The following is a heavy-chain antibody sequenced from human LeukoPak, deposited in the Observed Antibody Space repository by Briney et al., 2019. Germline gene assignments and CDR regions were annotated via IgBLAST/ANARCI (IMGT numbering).Heavy chain of an antibody. Sequence: KSAGYLRLSCAASGFTFSNAWMSWVRQAPGKGLEWVVRIKSKTDGGTTDYAAPVKGRFTISRDDSKNTLYLQMNSLKTEDTAVYYGVTDHGDFELVFFDYWGQGTLLTVSS. CDR2: IKSKTDGGTT. V-gene: IGHV3-15*01. J-gene: IGHJ4*02. CDR3: VTDHGDFELVFFDY. CDR1: GFTFSNAW. D-gene: IGHD4-17*01.